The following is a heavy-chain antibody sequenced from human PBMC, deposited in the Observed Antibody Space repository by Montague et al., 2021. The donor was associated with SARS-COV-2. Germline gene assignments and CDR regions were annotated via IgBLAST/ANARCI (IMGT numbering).Heavy chain of an antibody. CDR1: GDSVSRDSLA. J-gene: IGHJ6*04. CDR3: ARVEYYGFWSGQYDTRYYFYGMAV. D-gene: IGHD3-3*01. Sequence: CAISGDSVSRDSLAWNWIRQSPSRGLEWLGRTYYRSEWYMDYALSLNSRMTINPDTSKNEFSLHLNSVTPDDTAVYYCARVEYYGFWSGQYDTRYYFYGMAVGGKGTRATAS. CDR2: TYYRSEWYM. V-gene: IGHV6-1*01.